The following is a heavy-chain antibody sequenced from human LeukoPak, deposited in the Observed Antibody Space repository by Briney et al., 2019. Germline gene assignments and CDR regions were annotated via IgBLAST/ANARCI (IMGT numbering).Heavy chain of an antibody. CDR1: GGSISIY. D-gene: IGHD3-22*01. Sequence: SETLSLTCAVSGGSISIYWSWVRQPAGKGLEWVGYISYGGGTTYNASLKHRLSMSMDTSKNQLSLRLSSVTAADTALYYCARVGDTSGYFYYFDNWGQGTLVTVSS. CDR2: ISYGGGT. J-gene: IGHJ4*02. V-gene: IGHV4-59*08. CDR3: ARVGDTSGYFYYFDN.